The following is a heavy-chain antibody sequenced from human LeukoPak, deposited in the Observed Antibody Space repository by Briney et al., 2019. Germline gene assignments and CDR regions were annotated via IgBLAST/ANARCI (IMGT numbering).Heavy chain of an antibody. CDR2: IRYDGSNK. D-gene: IGHD6-13*01. J-gene: IGHJ4*02. V-gene: IGHV3-30*02. Sequence: PGGSLRLSCAASGFTFSSYGMHWVRQAPGKGLEWVAFIRYDGSNKYYADSVKGRFTISRDNAKNSLYLQMNSLRAEDTAVYYCARVSSSSWYVLYWGQGTLVTVSS. CDR1: GFTFSSYG. CDR3: ARVSSSSWYVLY.